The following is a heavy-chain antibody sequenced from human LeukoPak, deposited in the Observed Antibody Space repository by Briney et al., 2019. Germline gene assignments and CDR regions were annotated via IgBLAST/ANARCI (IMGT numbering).Heavy chain of an antibody. CDR3: ARNVAITGTCDY. V-gene: IGHV1-2*02. CDR2: INPNSGGT. CDR1: GFTFTGYY. J-gene: IGHJ4*02. D-gene: IGHD2-8*02. Sequence: ASVKVSCKPSGFTFTGYYMYWVRQAPGQGLEWMGWINPNSGGTNYAEKFQGRVTMTRDTSISTAYMELSRLRSDDTAVYYCARNVAITGTCDYWGQGTLVTVSS.